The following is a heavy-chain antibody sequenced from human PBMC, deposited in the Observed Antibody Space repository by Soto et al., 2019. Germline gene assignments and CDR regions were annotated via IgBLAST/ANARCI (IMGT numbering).Heavy chain of an antibody. CDR1: GDTYSSYE. J-gene: IGHJ4*02. D-gene: IGHD6-19*01. CDR2: IVPVYGTA. V-gene: IGHV1-69*12. CDR3: ARETATHSSGWHY. Sequence: QVQLVQSGAEVKKPGSSVKVSCNASGDTYSSYEINWVRQAPGLGLEWMGGIVPVYGTANYAPKFQGRVTLIADVSTGTTYMELSSLRSEDTAVYFCARETATHSSGWHYWGQGTLVTVSS.